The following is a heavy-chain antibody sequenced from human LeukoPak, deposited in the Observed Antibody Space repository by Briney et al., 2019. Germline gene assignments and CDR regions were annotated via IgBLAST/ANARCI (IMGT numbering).Heavy chain of an antibody. J-gene: IGHJ3*02. D-gene: IGHD3-22*01. CDR1: GGSINSYY. CDR2: IYYSGST. CDR3: ARDLYDSSGGAFDI. Sequence: SETLSLTCTVSGGSINSYYWSWIRQPPGKGLEWIGYIYYSGSTNYNPSLKSRVTISVDTSKNQFSLKLSSVTAADTAVYYCARDLYDSSGGAFDIWGQGTMVTVSS. V-gene: IGHV4-59*01.